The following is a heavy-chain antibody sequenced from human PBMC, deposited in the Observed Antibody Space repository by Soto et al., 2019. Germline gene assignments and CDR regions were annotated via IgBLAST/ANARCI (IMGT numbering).Heavy chain of an antibody. D-gene: IGHD6-13*01. CDR2: ISAYNGKT. V-gene: IGHV1-18*01. Sequence: QVQLVQSGAEVKKTGASVEVSCKASGYTFISYGISWVRQAPGQGLEWMGWISAYNGKTNYAQKFQGRVTMTTDTSTSRAHMELGSLKSDVTAVYYCARAGVSTSWLCILATGVYGVEIDFWGQGTLVTVSS. J-gene: IGHJ4*02. CDR3: ARAGVSTSWLCILATGVYGVEIDF. CDR1: GYTFISYG.